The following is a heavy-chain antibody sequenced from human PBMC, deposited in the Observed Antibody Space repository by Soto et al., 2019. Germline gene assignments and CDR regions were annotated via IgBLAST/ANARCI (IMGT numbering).Heavy chain of an antibody. CDR2: ISVNNGNT. CDR3: ARRLGYTFDF. V-gene: IGHV1-18*04. D-gene: IGHD1-1*01. Sequence: GASVKVSCKASGYTFTSNGISWVRQAPAQGIEWMGWISVNNGNTNYAQKFEGRVTMTTDTSTSTAYMELRSLRSDDTAVYYCARRLGYTFDFWGQGTMVTVSS. CDR1: GYTFTSNG. J-gene: IGHJ3*01.